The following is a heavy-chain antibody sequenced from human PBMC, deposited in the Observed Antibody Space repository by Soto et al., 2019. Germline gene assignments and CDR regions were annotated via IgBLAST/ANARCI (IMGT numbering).Heavy chain of an antibody. CDR3: SKNGTTWFAA. J-gene: IGHJ5*02. Sequence: QVQLVQSGPELKKPGASVKVSCKPSGYSFYNSGISWVRQAPGQGLEWMGWISVYSGYAHYAQKFQGRVIMTADTFTSTSYMELRGLRSDDTAMYYCSKNGTTWFAAWGQGTLVTVSS. CDR2: ISVYSGYA. D-gene: IGHD1-1*01. V-gene: IGHV1-18*01. CDR1: GYSFYNSG.